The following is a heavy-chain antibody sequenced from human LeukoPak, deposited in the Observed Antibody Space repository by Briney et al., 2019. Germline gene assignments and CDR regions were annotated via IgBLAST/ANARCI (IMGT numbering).Heavy chain of an antibody. CDR1: GGTFSSYA. J-gene: IGHJ4*02. CDR2: IIPIFGTA. D-gene: IGHD3-22*01. CDR3: ARAEAEDSSGYYYYLFDY. V-gene: IGHV1-69*01. Sequence: SVKVSCKASGGTFSSYAISWVRQAPGQGLEWMGGIIPIFGTANYAQKFQGRVTITADESTSTAYMELSSLRSEDTAVYYCARAEAEDSSGYYYYLFDYWGQGTLVTVSS.